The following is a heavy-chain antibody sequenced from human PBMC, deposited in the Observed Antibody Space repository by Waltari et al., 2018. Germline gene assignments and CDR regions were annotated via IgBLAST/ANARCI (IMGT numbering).Heavy chain of an antibody. CDR2: SNSDGSST. J-gene: IGHJ4*02. Sequence: EVQLVESGGGLVQPGGSLRLSCAASGFTFSSYWMHWVRQAPGKGLVWVSRSNSDGSSTSYADSVKGRFTISRDNAKNTLYLQMNSLRAEDTAVYYCAIYDFWSGYSFDYWGQGTLVIVSS. CDR1: GFTFSSYW. D-gene: IGHD3-3*01. CDR3: AIYDFWSGYSFDY. V-gene: IGHV3-74*01.